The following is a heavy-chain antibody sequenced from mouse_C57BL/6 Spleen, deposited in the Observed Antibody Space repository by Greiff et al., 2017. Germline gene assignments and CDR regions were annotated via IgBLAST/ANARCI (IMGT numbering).Heavy chain of an antibody. CDR1: GYTFTSYG. J-gene: IGHJ4*01. CDR2: IYPRSGNT. Sequence: VKLMESGAELARPGASVKLSCKASGYTFTSYGISWVKQRTGQGLEWIGEIYPRSGNTYYNEKFKGKATLTADKSSSTAYMELRSLTSEDSAVFFCARGGPKGAMDYWGQGTSVTVSS. D-gene: IGHD6-5*01. V-gene: IGHV1-81*01. CDR3: ARGGPKGAMDY.